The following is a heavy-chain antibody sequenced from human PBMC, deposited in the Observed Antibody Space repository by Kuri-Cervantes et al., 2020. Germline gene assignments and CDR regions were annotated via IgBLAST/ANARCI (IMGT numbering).Heavy chain of an antibody. CDR3: ARPPDSSSWYTRGYYYYGMDA. D-gene: IGHD6-13*01. CDR1: GYTFTSYD. CDR2: MSPNSGNT. V-gene: IGHV1-8*01. Sequence: ASVKVSCKASGYTFTSYDINWVRQATGQGLEWMGWMSPNSGNTGYAQKFQGRVTMTRNTSISTAYMELSSLRSEDTAVYYCARPPDSSSWYTRGYYYYGMDAWGQGTTVTVSS. J-gene: IGHJ6*02.